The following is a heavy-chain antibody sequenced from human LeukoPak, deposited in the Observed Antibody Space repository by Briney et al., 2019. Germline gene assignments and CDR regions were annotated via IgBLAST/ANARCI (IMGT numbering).Heavy chain of an antibody. CDR2: IYSTGII. CDR3: ARLDVWGSYRPYYFDY. V-gene: IGHV4-4*07. Sequence: SETLSLTCTVSGGSITNYYWSWIRQSAGKGLEWIGRIYSTGIITYNPSLKSRVTMSVDTSKNQLSLRLISVTAADTAVYYCARLDVWGSYRPYYFDYWGQGTLVTVSS. CDR1: GGSITNYY. J-gene: IGHJ4*02. D-gene: IGHD3-16*02.